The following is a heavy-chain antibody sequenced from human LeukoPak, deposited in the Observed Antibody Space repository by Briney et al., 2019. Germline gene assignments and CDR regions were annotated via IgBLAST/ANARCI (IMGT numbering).Heavy chain of an antibody. V-gene: IGHV1-18*01. CDR2: ISAYNGNT. D-gene: IGHD1-26*01. CDR1: GYSFTSYG. Sequence: ASVKVSCKTSGYSFTSYGISWVGQAPGQGGEWMGWISAYNGNTNYAQKLQGRVTMTTDTSTSTAYMELRTLRSDDTAVYYCARVGSVGATGFGTSYYFDYWGQGTLVTVSS. CDR3: ARVGSVGATGFGTSYYFDY. J-gene: IGHJ4*02.